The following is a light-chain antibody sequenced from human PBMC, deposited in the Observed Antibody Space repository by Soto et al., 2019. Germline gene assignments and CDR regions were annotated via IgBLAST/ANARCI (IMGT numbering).Light chain of an antibody. V-gene: IGKV3-15*01. CDR2: GAS. Sequence: EIVMTQSPATLSVSPGERATLSCRASQSVSSDLAWYQQKPGQAPRILIHGASTRATGIPARFSGSGSGTDFTLTISSLQSDHLAVYYCQQYNDWWTFGQGTKVEIK. CDR1: QSVSSD. J-gene: IGKJ1*01. CDR3: QQYNDWWT.